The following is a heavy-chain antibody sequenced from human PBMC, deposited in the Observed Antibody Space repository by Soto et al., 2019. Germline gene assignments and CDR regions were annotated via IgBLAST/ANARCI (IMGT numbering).Heavy chain of an antibody. CDR3: ARDLDGSGSYYTDY. CDR2: ISVYNGNI. J-gene: IGHJ4*02. D-gene: IGHD3-10*01. Sequence: QVQLVQSGAEVKNPGTSVKVSCKASGYTFTSAGISWVRQAPGQGREWMGWISVYNGNIKYAQKLQGRVTMTTDTSTSTAYMELRSLTSDDTAVYYCARDLDGSGSYYTDYWGQGTLVTVSA. CDR1: GYTFTSAG. V-gene: IGHV1-18*01.